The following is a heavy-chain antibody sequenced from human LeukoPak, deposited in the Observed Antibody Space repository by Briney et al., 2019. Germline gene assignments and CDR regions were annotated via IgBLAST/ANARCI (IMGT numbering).Heavy chain of an antibody. CDR3: AKDRGYCSGGSCPLDP. V-gene: IGHV3-23*01. Sequence: GGSLRLSCAASGFTFSSYAMSWVRQAPGKGLEWVSAISGSGGSTYYADSVKGRFTISRDNSKNTLYLQMNSLRAEDTAVYYCAKDRGYCSGGSCPLDPWGQGTLVTVSS. CDR2: ISGSGGST. D-gene: IGHD2-15*01. CDR1: GFTFSSYA. J-gene: IGHJ5*02.